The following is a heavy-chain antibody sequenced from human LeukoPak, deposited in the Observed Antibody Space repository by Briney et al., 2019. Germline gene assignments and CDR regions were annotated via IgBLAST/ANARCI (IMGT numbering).Heavy chain of an antibody. CDR3: AKAAGWYYDSSGYLTSFYYYYYMDV. CDR1: GFTFSSYA. Sequence: GGSLRLSCAASGFTFSSYAMSWVRQAPGKGLEWVSAISGSGGSTYYADSVKGRFTISRDNSKNTLYLQMNSPRAEDTAVYYCAKAAGWYYDSSGYLTSFYYYYYMDVWGEGTTVTVSS. CDR2: ISGSGGST. D-gene: IGHD3-22*01. V-gene: IGHV3-23*01. J-gene: IGHJ6*03.